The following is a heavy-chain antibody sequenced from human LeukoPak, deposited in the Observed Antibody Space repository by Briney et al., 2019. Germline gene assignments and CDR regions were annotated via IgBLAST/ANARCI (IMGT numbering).Heavy chain of an antibody. J-gene: IGHJ4*02. Sequence: GASVKVSCKASGYTFTSYGISWVRQAPGQGLEWMGWISAYNGNTNYAQKLQGRVTMTTDTSTITAYMELRSLRSDDTAVYYCARRGYYDSSGYLSDFDYWGQGTLVTVSS. CDR3: ARRGYYDSSGYLSDFDY. D-gene: IGHD3-22*01. CDR2: ISAYNGNT. V-gene: IGHV1-18*01. CDR1: GYTFTSYG.